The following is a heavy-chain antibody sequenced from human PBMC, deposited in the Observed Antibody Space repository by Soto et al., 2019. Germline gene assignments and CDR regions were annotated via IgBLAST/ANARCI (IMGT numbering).Heavy chain of an antibody. CDR1: GFTFDDYA. D-gene: IGHD6-6*01. J-gene: IGHJ6*02. CDR2: ISWNSGSI. V-gene: IGHV3-9*01. CDR3: AKTIEYSSSGGMDV. Sequence: PGGSLRLSCAASGFTFDDYAMHWVRQAPGKGLEWVSGISWNSGSIGYADSVKGRFTISRDNAKNSLYLQMNSLRAEDTALYYCAKTIEYSSSGGMDVWGQGTTVTVSS.